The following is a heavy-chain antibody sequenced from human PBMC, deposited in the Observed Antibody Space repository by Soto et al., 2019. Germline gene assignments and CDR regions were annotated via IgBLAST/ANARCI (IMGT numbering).Heavy chain of an antibody. Sequence: KISCKGSGYSFTSYWIGWVRQMPGKGLEGMGIIYPGDSDTRYSPSFQGQVTTSADKSISTAYLQWSSLKASDTAMYYCAIYYDFWSGYYNWFDPWGQGTLVTVSS. D-gene: IGHD3-3*01. CDR1: GYSFTSYW. CDR2: IYPGDSDT. CDR3: AIYYDFWSGYYNWFDP. V-gene: IGHV5-51*01. J-gene: IGHJ5*02.